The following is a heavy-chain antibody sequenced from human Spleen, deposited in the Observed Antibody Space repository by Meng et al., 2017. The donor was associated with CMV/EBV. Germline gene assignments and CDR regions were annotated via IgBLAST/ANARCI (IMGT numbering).Heavy chain of an antibody. D-gene: IGHD3-22*01. J-gene: IGHJ4*02. V-gene: IGHV1-18*01. Sequence: QVRPVQAGPEGKKPGASEKVSCKASGYTFTTHGIGWVRQAPGQGLEWMGWISAYNGNTNYAQKLQGRVTMTTDTSTSTAYMELRSLRSDDTAVYYCARDHYYDSSGYSPFDYWGQGTLVTVSS. CDR2: ISAYNGNT. CDR3: ARDHYYDSSGYSPFDY. CDR1: GYTFTTHG.